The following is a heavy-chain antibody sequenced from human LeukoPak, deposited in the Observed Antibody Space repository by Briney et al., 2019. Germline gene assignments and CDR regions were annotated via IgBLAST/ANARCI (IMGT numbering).Heavy chain of an antibody. D-gene: IGHD3-3*01. CDR2: IYHSGST. CDR1: GGSISSSDW. V-gene: IGHV4-4*02. CDR3: ACLVLRFLEWPLDY. J-gene: IGHJ4*02. Sequence: SETLSLTCAVSGGSISSSDWWSWVRQPPGKGLEWIGEIYHSGSTNYNPSLKSRVTISVDKSKNQFSLKLSSVTAADTAVYYCACLVLRFLEWPLDYWGQGTLVTVSS.